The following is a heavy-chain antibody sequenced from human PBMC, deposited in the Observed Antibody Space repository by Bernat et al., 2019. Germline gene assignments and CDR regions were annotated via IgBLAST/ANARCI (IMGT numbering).Heavy chain of an antibody. J-gene: IGHJ3*02. CDR2: ISAYNGNT. CDR3: ARDMFQVAFRQRVKDAFDI. D-gene: IGHD3-10*02. Sequence: QVQLVQSGAEVKKPGASVKVSCKASGYTFTSYGISWVRQAPGQGLEWMGWISAYNGNTNYAQKLQGRVTMTTDTSTSTAYMELRSLRSDDTAVYYCARDMFQVAFRQRVKDAFDIWGQGTMVTVSS. V-gene: IGHV1-18*01. CDR1: GYTFTSYG.